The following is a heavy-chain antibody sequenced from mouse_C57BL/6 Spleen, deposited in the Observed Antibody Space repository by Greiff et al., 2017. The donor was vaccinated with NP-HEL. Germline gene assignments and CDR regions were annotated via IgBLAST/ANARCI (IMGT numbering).Heavy chain of an antibody. Sequence: EVQLQESGPGLVKPSQSLSLTCSVTGYSITSGYYWNWIRQFPGNKLEWMGYISYDGSNNYNPSLKNRISITRDTSKNQFFLKLNSVTTEDTATYYCARADGSSLSYWYFDVWGTGTTVTVSS. D-gene: IGHD1-1*01. J-gene: IGHJ1*03. V-gene: IGHV3-6*01. CDR2: ISYDGSN. CDR1: GYSITSGYY. CDR3: ARADGSSLSYWYFDV.